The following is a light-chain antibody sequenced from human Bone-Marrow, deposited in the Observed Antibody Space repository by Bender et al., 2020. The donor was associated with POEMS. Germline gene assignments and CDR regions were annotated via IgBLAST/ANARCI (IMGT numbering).Light chain of an antibody. CDR1: KLGNRN. CDR3: QVWDDNTYVI. J-gene: IGLJ2*01. V-gene: IGLV3-1*01. Sequence: SYDLTQPPSVSVSPGQTATITCSGDKLGNRNVFWYQQKAGQSPVLAIYQDKKRPAGIPDRFSGSTSGDTATLIISGTQPMDEADYYCQVWDDNTYVIFGGGTKLTVL. CDR2: QDK.